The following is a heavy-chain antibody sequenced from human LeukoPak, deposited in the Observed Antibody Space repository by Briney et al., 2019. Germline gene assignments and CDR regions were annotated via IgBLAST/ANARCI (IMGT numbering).Heavy chain of an antibody. CDR1: GFTFSTYA. J-gene: IGHJ6*02. D-gene: IGHD6-6*01. CDR2: IKYDGSEK. CDR3: ARDRGSSSDYGLDV. Sequence: PGGSLRLSCAASGFTFSTYAMNWVRQAPGKGLEWVANIKYDGSEKYYVDSVEGRFTISRDNAKNSLYLQINSLRAEDTALYYCARDRGSSSDYGLDVWGHGTTVTVSS. V-gene: IGHV3-7*05.